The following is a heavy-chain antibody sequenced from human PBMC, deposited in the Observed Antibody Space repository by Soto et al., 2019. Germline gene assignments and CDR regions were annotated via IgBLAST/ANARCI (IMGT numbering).Heavy chain of an antibody. CDR3: ANGLDPDH. Sequence: PWGSLRLSWAASGCNLIDYAMTWVSQAPGKGLQWVSSIRGGDGSTYYADSVKGRFTIFRDTSKNTLYLQMDSLRVEDTAVYYCANGLDPDHWGQGTLVTVSS. CDR2: IRGGDGST. V-gene: IGHV3-23*01. CDR1: GCNLIDYA. J-gene: IGHJ4*02.